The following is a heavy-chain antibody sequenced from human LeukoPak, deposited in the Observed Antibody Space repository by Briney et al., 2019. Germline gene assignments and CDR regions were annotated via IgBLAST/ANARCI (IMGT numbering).Heavy chain of an antibody. J-gene: IGHJ4*02. CDR3: ARESGSGKVYY. CDR1: GFTFSSYA. Sequence: GGSLRLSCAASGFTFSSYAMSWVRQAPGKGLEWVSVIYSGGSTYYADSVKGRFTISRDNSKNTLYLQMNSLRAEDTAVYYCARESGSGKVYYWGQGTLVTVSS. D-gene: IGHD3-10*01. V-gene: IGHV3-66*01. CDR2: IYSGGST.